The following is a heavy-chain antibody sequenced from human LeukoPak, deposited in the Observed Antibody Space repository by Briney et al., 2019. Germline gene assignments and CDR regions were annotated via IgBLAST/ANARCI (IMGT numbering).Heavy chain of an antibody. CDR1: GFTFSNPW. D-gene: IGHD3-22*01. Sequence: GSLRLSCEASGFTFSNPWMHWVRQAPGKGLVWVSVISKDGSTSIYADSVRGRLTISRDNAKNTLYLQMNSLRVEDTSVYYCARDYYMGIVDQWGQGTRVTVSS. CDR2: ISKDGSTS. V-gene: IGHV3-74*01. CDR3: ARDYYMGIVDQ. J-gene: IGHJ5*02.